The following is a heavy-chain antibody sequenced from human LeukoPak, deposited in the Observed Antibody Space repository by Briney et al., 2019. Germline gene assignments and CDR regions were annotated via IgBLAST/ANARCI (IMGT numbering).Heavy chain of an antibody. CDR3: ARPQYHYGSGSYYNRGYYFDY. Sequence: GESLKISCKGSGYSFTSYWIGWVRQMPGKGLEWMGIIYPGDSDTRYSPSFQGQVTISADKSISTAYLQWSSLKASDTAMYYCARPQYHYGSGSYYNRGYYFDYWGQGTLVTVSS. V-gene: IGHV5-51*01. CDR1: GYSFTSYW. CDR2: IYPGDSDT. J-gene: IGHJ4*02. D-gene: IGHD3-10*01.